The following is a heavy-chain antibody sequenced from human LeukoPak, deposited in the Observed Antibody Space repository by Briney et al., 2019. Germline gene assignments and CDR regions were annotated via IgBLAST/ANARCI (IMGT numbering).Heavy chain of an antibody. CDR3: ARDRVWDYTIFAH. CDR2: INPNSGGT. D-gene: IGHD2-8*01. J-gene: IGHJ5*02. Sequence: GASVKVSCKASGYTFTSYDINWVRQAPGQGLGGLGWINPNSGGTNYAQKFQGRVTMTRDTSISTAYMELSRLRSDDTAVYYCARDRVWDYTIFAHWGQGTLVTVSS. CDR1: GYTFTSYD. V-gene: IGHV1-2*02.